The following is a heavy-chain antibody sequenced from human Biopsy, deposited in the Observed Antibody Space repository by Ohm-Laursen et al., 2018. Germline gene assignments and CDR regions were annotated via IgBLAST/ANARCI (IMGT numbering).Heavy chain of an antibody. CDR1: GFTFSSSA. V-gene: IGHV1-58*01. Sequence: ASVKVSCKASGFTFSSSAVQWVRQARGQRLEWIGWIVVDSGHANYAQKFQERVTITRDMSTSTAYMELTSLRSEDTAVYYCAATSTLYYYYYAMDVWDQGTTITVSS. CDR2: IVVDSGHA. J-gene: IGHJ6*02. CDR3: AATSTLYYYYYAMDV.